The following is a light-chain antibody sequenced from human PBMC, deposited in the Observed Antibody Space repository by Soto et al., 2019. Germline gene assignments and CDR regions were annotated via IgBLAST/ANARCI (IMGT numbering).Light chain of an antibody. J-gene: IGLJ1*01. Sequence: QSVLTQPPSASGTPGQRVTISCSGSSSNIGSNTVNWYQQLPGTAPKLLIYGNNERPSGVPDRFSGSQSGTSASLAISGLPSEDEADYYCAAWDDSLNGYVFGPGTKLTVL. CDR1: SSNIGSNT. CDR2: GNN. CDR3: AAWDDSLNGYV. V-gene: IGLV1-44*01.